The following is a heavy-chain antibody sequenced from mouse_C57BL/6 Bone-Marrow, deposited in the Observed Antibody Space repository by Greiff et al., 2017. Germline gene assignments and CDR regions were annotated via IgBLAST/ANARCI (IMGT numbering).Heavy chain of an antibody. CDR3: ARDNYYSQEDYYAMDY. CDR1: GFTFSSYA. D-gene: IGHD2-12*01. V-gene: IGHV5-4*01. Sequence: EVTLMESGGGLVKPGGSLKLSCAASGFTFSSYAMSWVRQTPEKRLEWVATISDGGSYTYYPDNVKGRFTISRDNAKNNLYLQMSHLESEDTAMYYCARDNYYSQEDYYAMDYWGQGTSVTVSS. CDR2: ISDGGSYT. J-gene: IGHJ4*01.